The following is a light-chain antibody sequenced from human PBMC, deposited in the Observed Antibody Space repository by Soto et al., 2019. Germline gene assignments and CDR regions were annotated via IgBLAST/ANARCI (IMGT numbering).Light chain of an antibody. CDR2: EVS. CDR1: SSDVGGSNY. J-gene: IGLJ1*01. Sequence: QSALTQPPSASGSPGQSVTISCTGTSSDVGGSNYVSWYQQHPGKAPKLMIYEVSKRPSGVPDRFSGSKSGNTASLTVSGLQAEDEADYYCSSYAGGNKSHVFGTGTKLTVL. CDR3: SSYAGGNKSHV. V-gene: IGLV2-8*01.